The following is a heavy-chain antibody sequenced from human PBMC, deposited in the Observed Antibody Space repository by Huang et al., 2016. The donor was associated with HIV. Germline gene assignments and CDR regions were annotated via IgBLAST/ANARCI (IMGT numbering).Heavy chain of an antibody. CDR1: GDSIRSGGYY. J-gene: IGHJ4*02. Sequence: QVQLQESGPGLVKPSQTLSLTCTVSGDSIRSGGYYWTWIRQSPAKGLGWMGYIYYSGGSDYNPSLKSRVSITMDAFKNRVSLKLKSVTVADTAVYYCARAPATHSVFFYWGQGTLVTVSA. CDR3: ARAPATHSVFFY. D-gene: IGHD3-3*01. CDR2: IYYSGGS. V-gene: IGHV4-30-4*08.